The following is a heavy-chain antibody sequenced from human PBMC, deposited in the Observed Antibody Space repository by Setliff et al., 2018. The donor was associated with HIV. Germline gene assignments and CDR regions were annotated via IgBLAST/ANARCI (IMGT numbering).Heavy chain of an antibody. CDR1: GGTFSSYA. D-gene: IGHD3-3*01. J-gene: IGHJ4*02. CDR3: ARGGSGYYDFWSGSSAFEY. CDR2: IIPMFGTA. V-gene: IGHV1-69*13. Sequence: SVKVSCKASGGTFSSYAINWVRQAPGQGLEWMGGIIPMFGTAHYAQKFQGRVTITADESTTTAYMELSSLRSEDTVVFYCARGGSGYYDFWSGSSAFEYWGQGTLVTVSS.